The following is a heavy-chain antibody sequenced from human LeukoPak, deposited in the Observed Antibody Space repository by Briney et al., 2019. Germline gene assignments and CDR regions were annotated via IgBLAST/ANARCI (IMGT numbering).Heavy chain of an antibody. Sequence: SETLSLTCTVSGGSISSYYWSWIRQPPEKGLEWIGYIYYSGSTNYNPSLKSRVTISVDTSKNQFSLKLSSVTAADTAVYYCARALPYGDYALDYWGQGTLVTVSS. CDR3: ARALPYGDYALDY. CDR2: IYYSGST. CDR1: GGSISSYY. V-gene: IGHV4-59*01. D-gene: IGHD4-17*01. J-gene: IGHJ4*02.